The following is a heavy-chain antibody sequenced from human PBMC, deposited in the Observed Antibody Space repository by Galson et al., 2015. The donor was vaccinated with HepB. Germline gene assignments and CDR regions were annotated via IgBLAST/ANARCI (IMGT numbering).Heavy chain of an antibody. J-gene: IGHJ4*02. D-gene: IGHD3-22*01. Sequence: SLRLSCAASGFTFSSYGMHWVRQAPGKGLEWVAVIWYDGSNKYYADSVKGRFTISRDNSKNTLYLQMNSLRAEDTAVYYCARDGYDSSGYYPHYFDYWGQGTLVTVSS. CDR2: IWYDGSNK. V-gene: IGHV3-33*08. CDR3: ARDGYDSSGYYPHYFDY. CDR1: GFTFSSYG.